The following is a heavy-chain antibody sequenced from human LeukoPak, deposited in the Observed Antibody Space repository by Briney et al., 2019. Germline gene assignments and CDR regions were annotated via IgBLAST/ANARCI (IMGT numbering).Heavy chain of an antibody. CDR2: IYSGGST. J-gene: IGHJ4*02. D-gene: IGHD6-13*01. CDR1: GFTVSSNY. Sequence: QPGGSLRLSCAASGFTVSSNYMSWVRQAPGKGLEWVSVIYSGGSTYYADSVKGRFTISRDNSKNTLYLQMNSLRAEDTAVYYCARRMFTYSSSPFDYWGQGTLVTVSS. CDR3: ARRMFTYSSSPFDY. V-gene: IGHV3-66*04.